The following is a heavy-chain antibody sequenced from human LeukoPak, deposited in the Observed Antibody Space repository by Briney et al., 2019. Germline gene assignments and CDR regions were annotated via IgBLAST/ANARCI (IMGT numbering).Heavy chain of an antibody. CDR3: ARGYCTTTSCYIDY. D-gene: IGHD2-2*02. CDR2: ISFDVSNK. V-gene: IGHV3-30*04. CDR1: GFTFSNYA. J-gene: IGHJ4*02. Sequence: GGSLRLSCAASGFTFSNYAIHWVRQAPGKGLEWVAVISFDVSNKYYADSVKGRFTISRDNYKNTLYLQMNSLRGEDTALYYCARGYCTTTSCYIDYWGQGTLVTVSS.